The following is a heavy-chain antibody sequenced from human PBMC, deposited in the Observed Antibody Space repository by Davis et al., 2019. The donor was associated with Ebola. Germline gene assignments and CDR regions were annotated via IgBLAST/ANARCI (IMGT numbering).Heavy chain of an antibody. CDR3: ARQGAPYSAPAN. J-gene: IGHJ4*02. D-gene: IGHD1-26*01. Sequence: GESLKISCKASGYSFTSFWIGWVRQPPGQGLEWMGAILPGDSDTRYSPSFQGQVTISAGKSITTAYLHWNSLKASDTAMYYCARQGAPYSAPANWGQGTLVTVSS. CDR1: GYSFTSFW. V-gene: IGHV5-51*01. CDR2: ILPGDSDT.